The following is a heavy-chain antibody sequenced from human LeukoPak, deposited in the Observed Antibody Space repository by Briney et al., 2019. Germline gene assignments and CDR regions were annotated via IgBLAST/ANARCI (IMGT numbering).Heavy chain of an antibody. J-gene: IGHJ4*02. Sequence: SETLSLTCTVSGASISSGDYYWSWIRQPPGKGLEWTGYIYYSGSTYYNPSLKSRVMISVDTSKNQFSLKLSSVTAADMAVYYCARGPDLAYWGQGTLVTVSS. CDR1: GASISSGDYY. CDR2: IYYSGST. V-gene: IGHV4-30-4*01. CDR3: ARGPDLAY.